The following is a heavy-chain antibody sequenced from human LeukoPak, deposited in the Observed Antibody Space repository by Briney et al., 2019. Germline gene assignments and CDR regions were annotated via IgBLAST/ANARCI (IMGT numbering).Heavy chain of an antibody. CDR3: ARGPGYSYGSPFDY. CDR1: GFTFSSYS. Sequence: GGSLRLSCAASGFTFSSYSMNWVRQAPGKGLEWVSSISSSSSYIYYADSVKGRFTISRDNAKNSLYLQMNSLRAEDTAVYYCARGPGYSYGSPFDYWGQGTLVTVSS. J-gene: IGHJ4*02. D-gene: IGHD5-18*01. V-gene: IGHV3-21*01. CDR2: ISSSSSYI.